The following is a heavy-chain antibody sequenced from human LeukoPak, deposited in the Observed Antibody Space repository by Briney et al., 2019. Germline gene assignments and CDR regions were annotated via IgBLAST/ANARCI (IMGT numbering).Heavy chain of an antibody. CDR3: AREVDDYGDYVFDY. J-gene: IGHJ4*02. CDR2: ISAYNGNT. D-gene: IGHD4-17*01. V-gene: IGHV1-18*01. Sequence: ASVTVSCKASGYTFTSYGISWVRQAPGQGLEWMGWISAYNGNTNYAQKLQGRVTVTTDTSTSTAYMELSSLRSEDTAVYYCAREVDDYGDYVFDYWGQGTLVTVSS. CDR1: GYTFTSYG.